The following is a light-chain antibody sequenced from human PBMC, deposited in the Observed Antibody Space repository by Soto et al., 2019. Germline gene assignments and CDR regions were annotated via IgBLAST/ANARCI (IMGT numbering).Light chain of an antibody. V-gene: IGKV3-20*01. J-gene: IGKJ3*01. CDR2: GAS. CDR1: QSVSSSY. Sequence: EIVLTQSPGTLSLSPGERATLSCRASQSVSSSYLAWYQQKPGQAPRLLLYGASSRATGLPDRFSGSGSGTTFTLTLSRLEHEDFAVYYCQQYGSSPPYPFGHGNKVDIK. CDR3: QQYGSSPPYP.